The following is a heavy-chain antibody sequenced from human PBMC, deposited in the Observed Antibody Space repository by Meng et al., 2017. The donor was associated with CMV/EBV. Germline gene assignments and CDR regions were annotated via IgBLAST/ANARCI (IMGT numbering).Heavy chain of an antibody. Sequence: GGSLRLSCAASGFTFSSHGMHWVRQAPGKGLEWVAFIRYDGSNKYYADSVKGRFTISRDNSKNTLYLQMNSLRAEDTAVYYCAKDLGGHRGYYYDSSGPLPGDYWGQGTLVTVSS. CDR1: GFTFSSHG. V-gene: IGHV3-30*02. D-gene: IGHD3-22*01. J-gene: IGHJ4*02. CDR3: AKDLGGHRGYYYDSSGPLPGDY. CDR2: IRYDGSNK.